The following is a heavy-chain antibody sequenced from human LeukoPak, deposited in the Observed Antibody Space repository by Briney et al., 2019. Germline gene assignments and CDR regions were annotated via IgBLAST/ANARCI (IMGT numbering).Heavy chain of an antibody. CDR3: ARGVNDYGLRSAYFDY. CDR1: GDSVSINSAA. D-gene: IGHD4-17*01. J-gene: IGHJ4*02. Sequence: SQTLSLTCAISGDSVSINSAAWNWIRQSPSRGLEWLGRTYYRSKWYNDYAVSVKSRITINPDTSKNQFSLQLSSVTAADTAVYYCARGVNDYGLRSAYFDYWGQGTLVTVSS. CDR2: TYYRSKWYN. V-gene: IGHV6-1*01.